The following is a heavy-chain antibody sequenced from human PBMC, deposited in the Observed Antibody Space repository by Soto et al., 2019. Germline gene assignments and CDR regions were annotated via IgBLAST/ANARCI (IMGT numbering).Heavy chain of an antibody. CDR3: AKIRWTISLQEEDHI. D-gene: IGHD2-15*01. J-gene: IGHJ4*02. V-gene: IGHV1-69*06. CDR1: GGTFGSYA. CDR2: VIPIFGTP. Sequence: QVQLVQSGAEVKKPGSSVKVSCKSSGGTFGSYAISWVRQAPGQGLEWMGGVIPIFGTPHYAKKFHGRVTITADIPTSTAYLELSSLKTADTDVYYCAKIRWTISLQEEDHIWGQGTLVTVSS.